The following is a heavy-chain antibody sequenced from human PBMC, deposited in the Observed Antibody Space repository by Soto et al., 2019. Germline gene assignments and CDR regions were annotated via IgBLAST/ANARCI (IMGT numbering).Heavy chain of an antibody. Sequence: ASVKVSCKASGYTFTSYGISWVRQAPGQGLEWMGWISAYNGNTNYAQRLQGRVTMTTDTSTSTAYMELRSLRSDDTAVYYCARDKARGPGHYYYSGMDVRGQGTTVTVSS. V-gene: IGHV1-18*01. CDR1: GYTFTSYG. CDR2: ISAYNGNT. CDR3: ARDKARGPGHYYYSGMDV. D-gene: IGHD3-10*01. J-gene: IGHJ6*02.